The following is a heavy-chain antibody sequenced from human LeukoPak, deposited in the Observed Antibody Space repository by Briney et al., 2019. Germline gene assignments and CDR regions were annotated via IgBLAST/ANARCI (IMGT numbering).Heavy chain of an antibody. CDR1: GGSISSGGYY. CDR3: ARVRGCSSTSCYGDDNWFDP. D-gene: IGHD2-2*01. J-gene: IGHJ5*02. V-gene: IGHV4-31*03. CDR2: IYYSGSI. Sequence: PSETLSLTCTVSGGSISSGGYYCSWIRQHPGKGLEWIGYIYYSGSIYYNPSLKSRVTISVDTSKNQFSLKLSSVTAADTAVYYCARVRGCSSTSCYGDDNWFDPWGQGTLVTVSS.